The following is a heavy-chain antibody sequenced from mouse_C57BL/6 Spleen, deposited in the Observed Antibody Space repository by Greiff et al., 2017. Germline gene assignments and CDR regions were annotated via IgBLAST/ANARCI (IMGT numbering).Heavy chain of an antibody. Sequence: VQLQESGAELVKPGASVKLSCKASGYTFTSYWMHWVKQRPGQGLEWIGMIHPNSGSTNYNEKFKSKATLTVDKSSSTAYMQLSSLTSEDSAVYYCARSTVRAMDYWGQGTSVTVSS. CDR1: GYTFTSYW. CDR3: ARSTVRAMDY. J-gene: IGHJ4*01. D-gene: IGHD1-1*01. V-gene: IGHV1-64*01. CDR2: IHPNSGST.